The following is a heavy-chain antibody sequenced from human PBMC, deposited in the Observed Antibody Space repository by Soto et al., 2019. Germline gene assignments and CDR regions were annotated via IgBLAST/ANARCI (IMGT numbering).Heavy chain of an antibody. Sequence: QVTLKESGPVLVKPTETLTLTCTVSGFSLSNARMGVSWIRQPPGKALEWLAHIFSNDEKSYSTSLKSRLTIPKEPSKSQVVLTMTNMDPVDTATYYCARIRLPYYDFWSGYSYFAYGGQGTLVTVSS. CDR2: IFSNDEK. CDR3: ARIRLPYYDFWSGYSYFAY. CDR1: GFSLSNARMG. J-gene: IGHJ4*02. V-gene: IGHV2-26*01. D-gene: IGHD3-3*01.